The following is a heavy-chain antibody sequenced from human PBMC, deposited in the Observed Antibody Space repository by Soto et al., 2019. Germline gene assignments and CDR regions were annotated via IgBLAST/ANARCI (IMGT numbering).Heavy chain of an antibody. CDR2: IDGSGDDK. V-gene: IGHV3-23*01. CDR3: IKEIVAAAYAATSAVDL. CDR1: GFTFSSYV. Sequence: EVQLLESGGGLVQPGGSLRLSCETSGFTFSSYVMGWVRQAPGAGLEWVSVIDGSGDDKSLADSVKGRFTISRDNSKDMLHLEMNSLRAEDTGIYYCIKEIVAAAYAATSAVDLWGEGTLVTVST. J-gene: IGHJ4*02. D-gene: IGHD2-21*01.